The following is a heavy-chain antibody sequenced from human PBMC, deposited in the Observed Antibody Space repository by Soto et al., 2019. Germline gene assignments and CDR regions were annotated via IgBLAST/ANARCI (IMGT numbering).Heavy chain of an antibody. Sequence: SVKVSCKDSGYTFTSNGSSWVRQAPGQGLEWMGWISAYNGNTNYAQKLQGRVTMTTDTSTSTAYMELRSLRSDDTAVYYCARVVDYDFWSGYTTGYYMDVWGKGTTVTVSS. CDR2: ISAYNGNT. CDR3: ARVVDYDFWSGYTTGYYMDV. CDR1: GYTFTSNG. J-gene: IGHJ6*03. D-gene: IGHD3-3*01. V-gene: IGHV1-18*01.